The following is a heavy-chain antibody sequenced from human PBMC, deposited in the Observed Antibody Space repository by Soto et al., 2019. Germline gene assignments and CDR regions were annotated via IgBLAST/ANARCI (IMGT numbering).Heavy chain of an antibody. CDR2: ISGRGGST. Sequence: GGSLRLSCAASGFTFSSYAMSWVRQAPGKGLEWVSAISGRGGSTYYADSVKGRFTISRDNSKNTLYLQMNSLRIEETAVYYCAKVAGGLPSVYYYYYGMDVWGQGTTVTVSS. CDR3: AKVAGGLPSVYYYYYGMDV. J-gene: IGHJ6*02. CDR1: GFTFSSYA. V-gene: IGHV3-23*01. D-gene: IGHD2-15*01.